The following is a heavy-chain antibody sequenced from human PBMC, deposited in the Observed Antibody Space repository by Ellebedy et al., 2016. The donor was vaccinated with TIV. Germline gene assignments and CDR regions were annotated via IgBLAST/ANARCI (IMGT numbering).Heavy chain of an antibody. D-gene: IGHD3-9*01. CDR2: ISTDSSTR. Sequence: GESLKISCAGSGFSFSYYTMNWVRQAPGKGLEWISYISTDSSTRYYADSVRGRFTISRANAKNSLYLHMNRLRAEDTAIYYCARSGLTGYYLFDYWGQGTTVTVSS. V-gene: IGHV3-48*04. J-gene: IGHJ4*02. CDR3: ARSGLTGYYLFDY. CDR1: GFSFSYYT.